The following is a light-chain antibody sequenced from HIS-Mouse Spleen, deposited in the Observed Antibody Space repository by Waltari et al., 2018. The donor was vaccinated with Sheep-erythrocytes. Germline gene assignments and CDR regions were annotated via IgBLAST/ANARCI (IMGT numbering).Light chain of an antibody. CDR2: WAS. CDR3: QQYYSTPLT. J-gene: IGKJ4*01. CDR1: QSVLYSSNNKNH. Sequence: DIVMTQSPDSLAVSLGERATINCKSSQSVLYSSNNKNHLAWYQQKPGQPPKLLISWASTRESGVPDRFNGSGSGRDFTLTISSLQAEDVAVYYCQQYYSTPLTFGGGTKVEIK. V-gene: IGKV4-1*01.